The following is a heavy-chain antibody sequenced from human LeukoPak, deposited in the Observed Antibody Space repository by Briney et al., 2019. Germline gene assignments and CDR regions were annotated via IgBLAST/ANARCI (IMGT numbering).Heavy chain of an antibody. CDR3: ARRRRIAAAGTYFQH. Sequence: SETLSLTCAVYGGSFSGYYWSWIRQPPGKGLEWIGEINHSGSTNYNPSLKSRATISVDTSKNQFSLKLSSVTAADTAVYYCARRRRIAAAGTYFQHWGQGTLVTVSS. CDR1: GGSFSGYY. D-gene: IGHD6-13*01. CDR2: INHSGST. V-gene: IGHV4-34*01. J-gene: IGHJ1*01.